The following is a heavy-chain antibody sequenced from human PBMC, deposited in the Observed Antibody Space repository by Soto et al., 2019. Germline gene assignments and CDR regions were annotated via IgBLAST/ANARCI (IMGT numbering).Heavy chain of an antibody. V-gene: IGHV3-21*06. CDR1: GFPSSRYS. CDR2: ISSTTNYI. Sequence: GGTLRLSCAASGFPSSRYSMTWGRQASGKGLEWASPISSTTNYIYSADSLPGRSTISTGTATSSLTPEMTSLRAEDTAVYYSARESDDLTSNRYYWSQGTFMTVS. CDR3: ARESDDLTSNRYY. D-gene: IGHD1-1*01. J-gene: IGHJ4*02.